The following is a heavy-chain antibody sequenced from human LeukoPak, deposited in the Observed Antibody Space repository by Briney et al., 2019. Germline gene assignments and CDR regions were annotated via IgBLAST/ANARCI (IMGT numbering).Heavy chain of an antibody. D-gene: IGHD3-22*01. V-gene: IGHV4-4*07. CDR1: GGSISSYY. CDR2: IYTSGST. J-gene: IGHJ4*02. Sequence: SETLSLTCTVSGGSISSYYWSWIRQPAGKGLEWIGRIYTSGSTNYNPSLKSRVTISLDTSKNQFSLKLSSVTAADTAVYYCARTFDTSGYFYYYDNWGQGTLVTVSS. CDR3: ARTFDTSGYFYYYDN.